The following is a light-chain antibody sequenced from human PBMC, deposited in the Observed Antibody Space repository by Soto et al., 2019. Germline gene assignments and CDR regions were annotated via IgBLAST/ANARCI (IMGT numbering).Light chain of an antibody. CDR1: QSVSSR. CDR3: QQYNNWPWT. CDR2: GAS. J-gene: IGKJ1*01. V-gene: IGKV3-15*01. Sequence: EIVMTQSPATLSVSSGGRITLSCRASQSVSSRLAWYHQKPGQSPRLLIYGASTRATGIPARFSGSGSGTEFTLTISSLQSEDFAVYFCQQYNNWPWTFGLGTKVDIK.